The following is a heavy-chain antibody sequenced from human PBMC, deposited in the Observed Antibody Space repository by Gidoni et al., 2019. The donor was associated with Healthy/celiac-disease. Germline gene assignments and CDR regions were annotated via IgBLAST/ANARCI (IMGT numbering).Heavy chain of an antibody. V-gene: IGHV3-30*18. CDR1: GFTFSSSG. CDR2: ISYDGSNK. CDR3: AKDPFTQQLVQGSWFDP. Sequence: QVQLVESGGGVVQPGRSLRLSCAASGFTFSSSGMHWVRQAPGKGLEWVAVISYDGSNKYYADSVKGRFTISRDNSKNTLYLQMNSLRAEDTAVYYCAKDPFTQQLVQGSWFDPWGQGTLVTVSS. J-gene: IGHJ5*02. D-gene: IGHD6-13*01.